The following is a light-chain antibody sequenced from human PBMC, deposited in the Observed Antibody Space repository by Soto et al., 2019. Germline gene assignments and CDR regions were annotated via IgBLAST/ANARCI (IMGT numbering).Light chain of an antibody. CDR3: GTWDSSLSAVV. Sequence: QSVLTQPPSVSTAPGQKVTISCSGSSSNIENNYVFWYQQFPGTAPKLLIYDNNKRSSGIPDRFSGSKSGTSATLGITGLQTGDEADYYCGTWDSSLSAVVFGGGTKVTVL. J-gene: IGLJ2*01. CDR1: SSNIENNY. CDR2: DNN. V-gene: IGLV1-51*01.